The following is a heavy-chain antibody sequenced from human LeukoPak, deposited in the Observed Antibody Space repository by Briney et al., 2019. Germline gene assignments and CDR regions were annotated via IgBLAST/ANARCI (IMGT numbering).Heavy chain of an antibody. CDR1: GYSISSGSY. CDR3: ARLSLNGDYAWY. CDR2: IYHSGST. J-gene: IGHJ4*02. D-gene: IGHD4-17*01. Sequence: SETLSLTCAVSGYSISSGSYWGWIRQPPGKGLEWIGSIYHSGSTYYNPSLKSRVTISVDTSKNQFSLKLSSVTAADTAVYYCARLSLNGDYAWYWGQGTLVTVSS. V-gene: IGHV4-38-2*01.